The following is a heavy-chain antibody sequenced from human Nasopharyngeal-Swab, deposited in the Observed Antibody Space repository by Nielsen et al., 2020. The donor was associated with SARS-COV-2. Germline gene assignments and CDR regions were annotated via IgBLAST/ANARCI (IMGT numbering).Heavy chain of an antibody. CDR2: VVYSGRT. CDR1: GGSVSSVIYS. Sequence: SETLSPTCPLPGGSVSSVIYSWSWILQPPGKGLEWIGFVVYSGRTNHNPSLKSPVTISADPSKDQFSLKLNSVTAADAAMYFCARTTSTTPFDSWGRGTLVAGSS. V-gene: IGHV4-61*01. J-gene: IGHJ4*02. CDR3: ARTTSTTPFDS. D-gene: IGHD1-1*01.